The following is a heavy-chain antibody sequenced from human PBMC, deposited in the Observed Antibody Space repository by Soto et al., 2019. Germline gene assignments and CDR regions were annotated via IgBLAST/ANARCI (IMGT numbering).Heavy chain of an antibody. V-gene: IGHV1-3*01. Sequence: ASVKVSCKAPGYTFTNYAMHWVRQAPGQRLEWMGWINAGNGNTKYSQKFQGRVTINRDTSANTAYMELSSLRSEDTAVYYCASTNYGSGSTFDYWGQGTLVTVSS. J-gene: IGHJ4*02. CDR2: INAGNGNT. D-gene: IGHD3-10*01. CDR3: ASTNYGSGSTFDY. CDR1: GYTFTNYA.